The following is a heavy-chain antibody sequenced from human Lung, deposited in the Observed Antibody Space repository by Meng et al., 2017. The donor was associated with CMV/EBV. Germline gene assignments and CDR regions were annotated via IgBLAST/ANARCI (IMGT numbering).Heavy chain of an antibody. Sequence: SCAASGFTFSSYAMHWVRQAPGKGLEWVAVISYDGSNKYYADSVKGRFTISRDNSKNTLYLQMNSLRAEDTAVYYCARDSLSGYSPRFDYWGPGTLVTVSS. CDR3: ARDSLSGYSPRFDY. V-gene: IGHV3-30*04. CDR1: GFTFSSYA. CDR2: ISYDGSNK. D-gene: IGHD3-3*01. J-gene: IGHJ4*02.